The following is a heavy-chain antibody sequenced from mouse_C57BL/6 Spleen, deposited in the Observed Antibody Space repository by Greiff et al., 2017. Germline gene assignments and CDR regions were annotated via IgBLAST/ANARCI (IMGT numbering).Heavy chain of an antibody. CDR3: ARGGDLYAMDY. Sequence: VQVVESGPELVKPGASVKISCKASGYSFTSYYIHWVKQRPGQGLEWIGWIYPGSGNTKYNEKFKGKATLTADTSSSTAYMQLSSLTSEDSAVYYCARGGDLYAMDYWGQGTSVTVSS. J-gene: IGHJ4*01. CDR2: IYPGSGNT. D-gene: IGHD3-3*01. V-gene: IGHV1-66*01. CDR1: GYSFTSYY.